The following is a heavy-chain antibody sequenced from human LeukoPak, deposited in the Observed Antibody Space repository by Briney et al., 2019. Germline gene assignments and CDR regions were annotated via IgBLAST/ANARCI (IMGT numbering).Heavy chain of an antibody. J-gene: IGHJ5*02. Sequence: SETLSLTCAVSGYSISSGYYWGWIRQPAGKGLEWIGRIYTSGSTNYNPSLKSRVTMSVDTSKNQFSLKLTSVTAADTAVYYCARDRYGSGSYYKSWFDPWGQGTLVTVSS. CDR2: IYTSGST. D-gene: IGHD3-10*01. CDR3: ARDRYGSGSYYKSWFDP. CDR1: GYSISSGYY. V-gene: IGHV4-4*07.